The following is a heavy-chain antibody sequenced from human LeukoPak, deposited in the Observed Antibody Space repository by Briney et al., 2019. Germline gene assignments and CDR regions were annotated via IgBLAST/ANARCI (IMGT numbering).Heavy chain of an antibody. CDR2: VSYSGST. Sequence: SETLSLTCTVPGGSISGQYWSWIRQPPGKGLEWIGFVSYSGSTNYNPSLNGRVTISLDTSKNPFSLRLNSVTAADTAVYYCARGGASSRYFDYWGQGTLVTVSS. CDR3: ARGGASSRYFDY. J-gene: IGHJ4*02. CDR1: GGSISGQY. D-gene: IGHD1-26*01. V-gene: IGHV4-59*11.